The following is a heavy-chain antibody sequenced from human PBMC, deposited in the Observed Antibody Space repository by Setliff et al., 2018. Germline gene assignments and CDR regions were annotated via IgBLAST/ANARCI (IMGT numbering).Heavy chain of an antibody. CDR1: GFTFSNYC. J-gene: IGHJ4*02. V-gene: IGHV3-74*01. Sequence: QPGGSLRLSCVASGFTFSNYCMFWVSQAQGRGLVWVSRIKSDGSIISYADSVKGRFTISRDNAKNTLFMQMNSLVGEDTAVYYCAKNHGSGSWAPGGMDFWGRGALVTVSS. CDR3: AKNHGSGSWAPGGMDF. D-gene: IGHD3-10*01. CDR2: IKSDGSII.